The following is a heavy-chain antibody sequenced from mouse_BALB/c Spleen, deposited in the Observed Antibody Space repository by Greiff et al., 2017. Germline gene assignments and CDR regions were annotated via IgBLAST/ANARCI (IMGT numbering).Heavy chain of an antibody. D-gene: IGHD1-1*01. CDR2: IYPGNSDT. Sequence: EVQLQQSGTVLARPGASVKMSCKASGYTFTSYWMHWVKQRPGQGLEWIGAIYPGNSDTSYNQKFKGKAKLTAVTSTSTAYMELSSLTNEDSAVYYCTRSYYYGSAGDYWGQGTSVTVSS. J-gene: IGHJ4*01. CDR3: TRSYYYGSAGDY. V-gene: IGHV1-5*01. CDR1: GYTFTSYW.